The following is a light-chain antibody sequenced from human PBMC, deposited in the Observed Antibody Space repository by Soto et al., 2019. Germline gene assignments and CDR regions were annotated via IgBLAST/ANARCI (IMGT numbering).Light chain of an antibody. CDR2: GNS. V-gene: IGLV1-40*01. CDR1: RSNIGAGYD. J-gene: IGLJ2*01. Sequence: QSVLTQPPSVSGAPGQRVTISCTGGRSNIGAGYDVHWYQQLPGTAPKVLIYGNSNRPSGVPDRLSGSKSATSASLAITGLQAEDEADYYCQSYDNSLSGWVFGGGTTLAAL. CDR3: QSYDNSLSGWV.